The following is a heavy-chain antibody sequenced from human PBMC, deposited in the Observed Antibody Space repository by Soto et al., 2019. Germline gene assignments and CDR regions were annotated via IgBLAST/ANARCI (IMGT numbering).Heavy chain of an antibody. J-gene: IGHJ6*02. Sequence: GGSLRLSCGASGFTVSSDSMTWVRQAPGKGLEWISIIYSDNNTDYADSVKGRFSISRDTSKNILYLQMNSLRAEDTAEYYCARHYSAMGVWGQGTTVTVSS. V-gene: IGHV3-53*01. CDR3: ARHYSAMGV. CDR2: IYSDNNT. CDR1: GFTVSSDS.